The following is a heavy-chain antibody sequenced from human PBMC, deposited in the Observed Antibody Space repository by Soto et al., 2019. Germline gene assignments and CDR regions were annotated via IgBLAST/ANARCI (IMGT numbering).Heavy chain of an antibody. CDR1: GYSISTGYY. Sequence: NPSETLSLTCAVSGYSISTGYYWAWIRQPPGKGLEWIGSFYHSVTAYYNPSLKSRVTISVDTSKNQFSLRLTSVTAADTAMYFCGGDGGSYSGIDYWGQGTLVTVSS. CDR3: GGDGGSYSGIDY. J-gene: IGHJ4*02. D-gene: IGHD1-26*01. V-gene: IGHV4-38-2*02. CDR2: FYHSVTA.